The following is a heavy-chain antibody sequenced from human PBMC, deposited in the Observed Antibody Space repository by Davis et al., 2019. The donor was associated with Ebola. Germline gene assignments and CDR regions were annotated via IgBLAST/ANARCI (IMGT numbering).Heavy chain of an antibody. D-gene: IGHD4-17*01. CDR1: GFTFSSYG. J-gene: IGHJ6*02. CDR2: IWFDGSNK. V-gene: IGHV3-33*01. CDR3: ARVYGDYVSNGMDV. Sequence: GESLKISCAASGFTFSSYGMHWVRQAPGKGLEWVAVIWFDGSNKYYADSVKGRFTISRHNSKNTLYLQMNSLRAEDTAVYYCARVYGDYVSNGMDVWGQGTTVTVSS.